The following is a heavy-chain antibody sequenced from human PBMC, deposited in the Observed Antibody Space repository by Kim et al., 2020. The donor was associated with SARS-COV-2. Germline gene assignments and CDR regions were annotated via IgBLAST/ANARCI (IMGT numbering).Heavy chain of an antibody. D-gene: IGHD6-13*01. CDR1: GGSFSGYY. CDR2: INHSGST. CDR3: ARRAAGINEPTVVNGGDY. Sequence: SETLSLTCAVYGGSFSGYYWSWIRQPPGKGLEWIGEINHSGSTNYNPSLKSRVTISVDTSKNQFSLKLSSVTAADTAVYYCARRAAGINEPTVVNGGDYWGQGTLVTVSS. J-gene: IGHJ4*02. V-gene: IGHV4-34*01.